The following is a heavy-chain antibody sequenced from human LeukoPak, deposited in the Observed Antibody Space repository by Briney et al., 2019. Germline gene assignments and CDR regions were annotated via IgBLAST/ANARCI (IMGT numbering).Heavy chain of an antibody. D-gene: IGHD2-15*01. V-gene: IGHV1-69*05. CDR3: ARLLAGCPGGRCRAHFDY. J-gene: IGHJ4*02. CDR2: IIPIFGTA. CDR1: GGTFSSYA. Sequence: SVKVSCKASGGTFSSYAISRVRQAPGQGLEWMGRIIPIFGTANYAQKFQGRVTITTDESTSTAYMELSSLRSEDTAVYYCARLLAGCPGGRCRAHFDYWGQGTLVTVSS.